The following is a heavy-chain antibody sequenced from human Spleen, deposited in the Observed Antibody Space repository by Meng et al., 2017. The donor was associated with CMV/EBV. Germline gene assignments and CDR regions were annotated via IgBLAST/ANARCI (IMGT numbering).Heavy chain of an antibody. J-gene: IGHJ6*02. CDR3: ARDFGVVIMRSGGMDV. V-gene: IGHV3-11*01. Sequence: GESLKISCAASGFTFSDYYMSWIRQAPGKGLEWVSYISSSGSTTYYADSVKGRFTISRDNAKNSLYLQMNSLRAEDTAVYYCARDFGVVIMRSGGMDVWGQGTTVTVSS. CDR1: GFTFSDYY. CDR2: ISSSGSTT. D-gene: IGHD3-3*01.